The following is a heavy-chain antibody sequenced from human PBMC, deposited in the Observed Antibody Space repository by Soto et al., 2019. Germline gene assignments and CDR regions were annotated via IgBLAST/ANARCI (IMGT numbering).Heavy chain of an antibody. V-gene: IGHV1-18*01. D-gene: IGHD2-2*01. CDR1: GYSFMKYG. CDR2: ISPYSGYT. CDR3: ARQASILVPAPQPSRFDS. Sequence: GASVKVSCKGFGYSFMKYGINWVRPAPGQGLEWVGWISPYSGYTHSAQKFHGRLTLTTDTAASTAYLELRILRSADTALYYCARQASILVPAPQPSRFDSWGQGTLVTVSS. J-gene: IGHJ4*02.